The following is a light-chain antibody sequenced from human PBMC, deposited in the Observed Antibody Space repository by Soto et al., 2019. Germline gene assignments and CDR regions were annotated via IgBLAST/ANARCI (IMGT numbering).Light chain of an antibody. V-gene: IGKV3-15*01. CDR2: GAF. J-gene: IGKJ1*01. CDR1: QSISSD. Sequence: IVMPQSPATLSVSPGERATLSCRASQSISSDLAWYQQKPGQAPRLFIYGAFTRATGIPARISGSGSGTEFTLTISSLQSEDVAVYYCQQYNNWPWTFGQGTKVDI. CDR3: QQYNNWPWT.